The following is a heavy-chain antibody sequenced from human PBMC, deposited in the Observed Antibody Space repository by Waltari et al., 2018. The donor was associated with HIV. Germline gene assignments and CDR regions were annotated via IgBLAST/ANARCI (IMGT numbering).Heavy chain of an antibody. CDR3: AREEMKYFDL. V-gene: IGHV1-2*04. J-gene: IGHJ2*01. Sequence: QVQLVQSGAELKKPGASVKVSCKASGYTFTDKFIHWVRQAPGQGLEWMGWIKPRSGGTKFEQKFQGWVSMTMDTSISTVYMELNRLTYEDTAIYYCAREEMKYFDLWGRGTLVTVSS. CDR2: IKPRSGGT. CDR1: GYTFTDKF.